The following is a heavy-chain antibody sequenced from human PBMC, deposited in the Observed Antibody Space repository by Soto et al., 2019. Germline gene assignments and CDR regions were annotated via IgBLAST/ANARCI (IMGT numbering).Heavy chain of an antibody. CDR2: MNPNSGNT. CDR1: GYTFTSYD. Sequence: ASVKVSCKASGYTFTSYDINWVRQATGQGLEWMGWMNPNSGNTGYAQKFQGRVTMTRNTSISTAYMELSSLRSEDTAVYYCARAQLVSQGYYFDYWGQGTLVTVSS. J-gene: IGHJ4*02. CDR3: ARAQLVSQGYYFDY. D-gene: IGHD6-6*01. V-gene: IGHV1-8*01.